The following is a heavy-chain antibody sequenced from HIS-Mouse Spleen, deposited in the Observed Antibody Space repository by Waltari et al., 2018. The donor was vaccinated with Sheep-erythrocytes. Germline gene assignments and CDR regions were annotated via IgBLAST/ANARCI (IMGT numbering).Heavy chain of an antibody. V-gene: IGHV3-7*01. J-gene: IGHJ4*02. CDR1: GLTLRSYW. D-gene: IGHD7-27*01. CDR2: IKQDGSEK. Sequence: EVQLVESGGGLVQPGGSLRLSCAASGLTLRSYWMVWVRQAPGKGLECVANIKQDGSEKYYVDSVKGRFTISRDNAKNSLYLQMNSLRAEDTAVYYCARNWGASYDYWGQGTLVTVSS. CDR3: ARNWGASYDY.